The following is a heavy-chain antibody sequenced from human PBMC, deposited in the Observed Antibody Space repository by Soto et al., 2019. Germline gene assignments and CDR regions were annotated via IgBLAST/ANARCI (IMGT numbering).Heavy chain of an antibody. CDR3: ARMGIESSTPSFDY. Sequence: SETLSLTCAVFGGSVNSGNYYWSWIRQPPGKGLEWIGEMSHSGRTHYNPALKSRVTISVDTSKNQFSLKLSSVIAADTAVYYCARMGIESSTPSFDYWGLGTLVTVSS. CDR1: GGSVNSGNYY. D-gene: IGHD7-27*01. CDR2: MSHSGRT. V-gene: IGHV4-61*01. J-gene: IGHJ4*02.